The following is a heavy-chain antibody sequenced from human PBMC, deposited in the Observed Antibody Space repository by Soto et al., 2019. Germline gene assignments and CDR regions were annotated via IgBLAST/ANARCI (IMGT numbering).Heavy chain of an antibody. V-gene: IGHV1-46*01. Sequence: QVQLVQSGAEVKKPGASVTVSCKASGYTFSNYYLHWVRQAPGQGLEWMGMINSRGGSASYAQKFQSRVTMSSDTSTSTVYIDLSSLRFEDTAVYYCARDRRYCSMTDCYSFLGPDCWGQGNLVTVST. CDR2: INSRGGSA. D-gene: IGHD2-2*01. CDR3: ARDRRYCSMTDCYSFLGPDC. J-gene: IGHJ4*02. CDR1: GYTFSNYY.